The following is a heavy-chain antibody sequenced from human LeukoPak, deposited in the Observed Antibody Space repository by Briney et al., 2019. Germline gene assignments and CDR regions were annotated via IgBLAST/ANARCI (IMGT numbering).Heavy chain of an antibody. CDR1: GFTFSSYA. CDR3: AKDLGYCSSTSCYFDY. J-gene: IGHJ4*02. D-gene: IGHD2-2*01. V-gene: IGHV3-23*01. CDR2: ISGSGGST. Sequence: GGSLRLSCAASGFTFSSYAMSWVRQAPGKGLGWVSAISGSGGSTYYADSVKGRFTISRDDSKNTLYLQMNSLRAEDTAVYYCAKDLGYCSSTSCYFDYWGQGTLVTVSS.